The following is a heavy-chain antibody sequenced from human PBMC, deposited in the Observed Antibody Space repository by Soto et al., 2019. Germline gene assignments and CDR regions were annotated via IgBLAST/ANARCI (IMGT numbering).Heavy chain of an antibody. Sequence: QLLESGPGLVKPSETLSLTCTVSGGSISSSSYYWGWIRQPPGKGLEWIGSIYYSGSTYYNPSLKSRVTISVDTSKNQFSLKLSSVTAADTAVYYCASLAVAGTSVDYWGQGTLVTVSS. J-gene: IGHJ4*02. D-gene: IGHD6-19*01. CDR2: IYYSGST. CDR1: GGSISSSSYY. V-gene: IGHV4-39*01. CDR3: ASLAVAGTSVDY.